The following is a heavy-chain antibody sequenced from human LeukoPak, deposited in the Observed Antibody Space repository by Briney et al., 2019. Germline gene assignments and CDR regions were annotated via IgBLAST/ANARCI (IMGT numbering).Heavy chain of an antibody. CDR2: IGISSGNT. J-gene: IGHJ4*01. Sequence: GGSLRLSCAASGLNFIDYSMNWVRQAPGKGLGWISYIGISSGNTKYADSVKGRFTISRDKARNSLYLQMNSLRVEDTAMYYCARDHRYAFDNWGHGTLVTVSS. CDR3: ARDHRYAFDN. CDR1: GLNFIDYS. V-gene: IGHV3-48*01. D-gene: IGHD5-12*01.